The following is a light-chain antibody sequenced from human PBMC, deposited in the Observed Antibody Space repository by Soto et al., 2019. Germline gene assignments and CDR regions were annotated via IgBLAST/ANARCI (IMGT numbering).Light chain of an antibody. V-gene: IGLV2-14*01. Sequence: QSLLTQPASLSGSPGQSITISCTGTSSDVGGYNYVSWHQQHPGKAPKLLIYDVSSRPSGVSNRFSASKSGNTASLTISGLQAEDEADYYCSSYTSSITHVFGTGTKVTVL. CDR2: DVS. CDR1: SSDVGGYNY. J-gene: IGLJ1*01. CDR3: SSYTSSITHV.